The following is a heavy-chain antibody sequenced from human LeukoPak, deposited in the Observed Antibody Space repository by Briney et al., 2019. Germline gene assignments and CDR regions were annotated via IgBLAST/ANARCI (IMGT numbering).Heavy chain of an antibody. CDR3: ASRSLWSGYYDY. J-gene: IGHJ4*02. D-gene: IGHD3-3*01. CDR2: IYYSGST. Sequence: PSETLSLTCTVSGGSISSYYWSWIRQPPGKGLEWIGYIYYSGSTNYNPSLKSRVTISVDTSKNQFSLKLSSVTAADTAVYYCASRSLWSGYYDYWGQGTRVTVSS. CDR1: GGSISSYY. V-gene: IGHV4-59*01.